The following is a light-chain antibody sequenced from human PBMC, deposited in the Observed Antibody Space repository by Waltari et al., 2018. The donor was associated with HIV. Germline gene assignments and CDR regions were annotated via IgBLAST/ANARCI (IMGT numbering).Light chain of an antibody. CDR3: ATWDDTMSVV. CDR1: PSNIGGNS. Sequence: SLLTQPPSVSGAPGQRVNISCSGGPSNIGGNSVNWYRQLPGTAPILLIYNNEQRPASGPVRFSGSKSATSASLVISGLQSDDEADDYCATWDDTMSVVFGGGTRLTVL. CDR2: NNE. J-gene: IGLJ2*01. V-gene: IGLV1-44*01.